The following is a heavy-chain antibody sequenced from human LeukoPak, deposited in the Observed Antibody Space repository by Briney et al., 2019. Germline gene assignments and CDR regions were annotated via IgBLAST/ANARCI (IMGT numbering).Heavy chain of an antibody. CDR2: ISKDGSNE. V-gene: IGHV3-30*15. D-gene: IGHD3-10*01. CDR3: AREAYYGSGRSRQPSPV. CDR1: GFTFSSYA. J-gene: IGHJ4*02. Sequence: GTSLRLSCAASGFTFSSYAMYWVRQAPGKGLEWVALISKDGSNEDHADSVKGRFTISRDNSRTTLYLQMSSLRPEDTAVYYCAREAYYGSGRSRQPSPVWGQGTLVTVSP.